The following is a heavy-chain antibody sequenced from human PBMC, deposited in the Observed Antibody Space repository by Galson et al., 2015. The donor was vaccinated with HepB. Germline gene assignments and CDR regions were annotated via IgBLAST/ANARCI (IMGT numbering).Heavy chain of an antibody. CDR3: ARLGKGLNWGRGCLDY. V-gene: IGHV3-74*01. D-gene: IGHD7-27*01. Sequence: SLRLSCAVSGFTFSNYWMHWVRQAPGKGLVWVSRINGDGSSTSYADSVKGRFTISRDNAKNTLYLQLNSLRIEDTGVYYCARLGKGLNWGRGCLDYWGQGTLVTVSS. J-gene: IGHJ4*02. CDR2: INGDGSST. CDR1: GFTFSNYW.